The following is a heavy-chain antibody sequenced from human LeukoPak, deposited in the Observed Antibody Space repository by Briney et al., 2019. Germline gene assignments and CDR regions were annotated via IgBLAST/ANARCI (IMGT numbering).Heavy chain of an antibody. CDR1: GYTFTGHY. J-gene: IGHJ6*03. CDR2: INPNNGGT. CDR3: ARDGDYDFWSDYYTYYYYYMDV. Sequence: ASVKVSCKASGYTFTGHYIHWVRQAPGQGLEWMGWINPNNGGTKYAQKFQGRVTMTRDTSISIAYMELSRLRSDDTAVYYCARDGDYDFWSDYYTYYYYYMDVWGKGTTVTVSS. V-gene: IGHV1-2*02. D-gene: IGHD3-3*01.